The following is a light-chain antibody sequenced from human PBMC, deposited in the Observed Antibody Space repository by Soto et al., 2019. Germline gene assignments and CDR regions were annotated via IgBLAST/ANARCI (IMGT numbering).Light chain of an antibody. Sequence: EIVLTQSPATLSLSPGERATLSCRASQSVSSYLAWYQQKPGQAPRLLIYDASNRATGIPARFSGSGSGTDFTLTISSLEPEDFAVYYCQQRYNWPPMHTFGQGTKLEIK. CDR3: QQRYNWPPMHT. CDR2: DAS. J-gene: IGKJ2*01. CDR1: QSVSSY. V-gene: IGKV3-11*01.